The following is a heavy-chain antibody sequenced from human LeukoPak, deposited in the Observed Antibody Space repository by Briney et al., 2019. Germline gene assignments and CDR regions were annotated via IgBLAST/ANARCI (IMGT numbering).Heavy chain of an antibody. CDR1: GFTLSSYA. CDR2: ISGSGGST. D-gene: IGHD2-2*02. Sequence: HPGRSLRHSCAASGFTLSSYAMSWVRQAPGKGLEWVSAISGSGGSTYYADSVKGRFTISRDNSKNTLYLQMNSLRAEDTAVYYCAKSSELLYEYFDYWGQGTLVTVSS. CDR3: AKSSELLYEYFDY. V-gene: IGHV3-23*01. J-gene: IGHJ4*02.